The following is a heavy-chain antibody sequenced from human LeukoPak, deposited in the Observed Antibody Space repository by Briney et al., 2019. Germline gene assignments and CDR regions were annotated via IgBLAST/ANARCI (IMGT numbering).Heavy chain of an antibody. CDR1: GFTFSSYG. D-gene: IGHD1-1*01. Sequence: GRSLRLSCAASGFTFSSYGMHWVRQAPGKGLEWVAVISYDGSNKYYADSVKGRFTISRDNSKNTLYLQMNSLRAEDTAVYYCVKNEGGSYYYGMDVWGQGTTVTVSS. V-gene: IGHV3-30*18. J-gene: IGHJ6*02. CDR3: VKNEGGSYYYGMDV. CDR2: ISYDGSNK.